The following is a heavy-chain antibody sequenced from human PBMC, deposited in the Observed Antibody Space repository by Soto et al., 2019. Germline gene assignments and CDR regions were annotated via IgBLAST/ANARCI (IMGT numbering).Heavy chain of an antibody. CDR2: IKSKPDGGTT. CDR1: GLRFSKAW. V-gene: IGHV3-15*02. CDR3: TNSADYNYGMDV. Sequence: EVRLVESGGAFVQPGGSLTLSCSASGLRFSKAWMSWVRQAPGKGLEWVGRIKSKPDGGTTDYTAPGKGRFSISRDDSKNTVYLQMNSLKIEDTGVYYCTNSADYNYGMDVWGQGTAVTVSS. J-gene: IGHJ6*02. D-gene: IGHD3-10*01.